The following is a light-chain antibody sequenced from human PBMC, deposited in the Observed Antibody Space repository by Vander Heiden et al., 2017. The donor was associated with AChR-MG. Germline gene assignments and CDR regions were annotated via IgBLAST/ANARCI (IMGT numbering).Light chain of an antibody. J-gene: IGKJ1*01. CDR2: WAS. Sequence: DIVMTQSPDSLAVSLCERATINCKSSQSVLYSSNNKNYLAWYQQKPGQPPKLLIYWASTRESGVPDRFSGSGSGTDFTLTISSLQAEDVAVYYCQQYDSTPPAFGQGTKVEIK. CDR3: QQYDSTPPA. CDR1: QSVLYSSNNKNY. V-gene: IGKV4-1*01.